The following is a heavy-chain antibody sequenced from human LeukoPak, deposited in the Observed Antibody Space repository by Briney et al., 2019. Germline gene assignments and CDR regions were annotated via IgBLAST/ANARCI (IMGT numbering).Heavy chain of an antibody. CDR1: GFTFSSYL. Sequence: PGGSLRLSCAASGFTFSSYLMHWVRQAPGKGPEWVAVMSYDGSNTYYADSVKDRFTISRDNSKNTLYLQMNSLRADDTAVYFCARKTGWQFDYWGQGTLVTVSS. CDR3: ARKTGWQFDY. V-gene: IGHV3-30*04. D-gene: IGHD6-19*01. J-gene: IGHJ4*02. CDR2: MSYDGSNT.